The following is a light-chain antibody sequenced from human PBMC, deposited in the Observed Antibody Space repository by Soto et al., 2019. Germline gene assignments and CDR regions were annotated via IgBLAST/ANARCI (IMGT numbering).Light chain of an antibody. Sequence: EIVSTQSPGTLSLSPGERATLSCRASQSVRNNYLAWYQQKPGQAPRVLIYGASSRATGIPDRFSGSGSGTDFTLTISRLEPEDFAVYSCQQYGSSPQTFGQGTKVDIK. J-gene: IGKJ1*01. CDR2: GAS. CDR3: QQYGSSPQT. V-gene: IGKV3-20*01. CDR1: QSVRNNY.